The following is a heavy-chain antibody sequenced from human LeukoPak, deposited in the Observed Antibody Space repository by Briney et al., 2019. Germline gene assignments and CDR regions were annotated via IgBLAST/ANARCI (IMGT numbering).Heavy chain of an antibody. V-gene: IGHV4-61*02. Sequence: SETLSLTCTVSGGSISSGSYYWSWIRQPAGKGLEWIGRIYTSGSTNYNPSLKSRVTISVDTSKNQFSLKLSSVTAADTAVYYCAREREHGYYDSSGYRLNDAFDIWGQGTMVTVSS. J-gene: IGHJ3*02. CDR2: IYTSGST. D-gene: IGHD3-22*01. CDR1: GGSISSGSYY. CDR3: AREREHGYYDSSGYRLNDAFDI.